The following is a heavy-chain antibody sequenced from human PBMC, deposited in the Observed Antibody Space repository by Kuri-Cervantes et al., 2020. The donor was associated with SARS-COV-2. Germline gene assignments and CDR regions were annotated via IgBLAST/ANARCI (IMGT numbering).Heavy chain of an antibody. V-gene: IGHV3-30*18. CDR3: AKESSTVAGLHSAFDY. J-gene: IGHJ4*02. D-gene: IGHD6-19*01. CDR2: ISYDGSNK. CDR1: GFTFGSYG. Sequence: GESLKISCAASGFTFGSYGMHWVRQAPGKGLEWVAVISYDGSNKYYADSVKGRFTISRDNSKNTLYLQMNSLRAEDTAVYYCAKESSTVAGLHSAFDYWGQGTLVTVSS.